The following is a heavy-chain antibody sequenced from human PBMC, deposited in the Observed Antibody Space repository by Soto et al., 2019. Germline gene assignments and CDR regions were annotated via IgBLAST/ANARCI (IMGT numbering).Heavy chain of an antibody. D-gene: IGHD5-12*01. Sequence: HPGGSLRLSCAASGFIFSDYEINWVRQAPGKGLEWVSYISGSGLTIYYADSVKGRFTTSRDNAKNSLYLQMNSLGVEDTAVYYCARGPYRNTYNWFDSWGQGTLVTVSS. V-gene: IGHV3-48*03. J-gene: IGHJ5*02. CDR1: GFIFSDYE. CDR3: ARGPYRNTYNWFDS. CDR2: ISGSGLTI.